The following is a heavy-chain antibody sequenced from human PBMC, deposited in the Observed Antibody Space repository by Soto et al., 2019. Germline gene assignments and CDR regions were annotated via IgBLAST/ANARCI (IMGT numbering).Heavy chain of an antibody. Sequence: PSETLSLTCTVSGGSSSSGDYYWSGIRQPPGKGLEWIGYIYYSGSTNYNPSLKSRVTISVDTSKNQFSLKLSSVTAADTAVYYCARWVGATSFEYWGQGTLVTVSS. V-gene: IGHV4-30-4*01. D-gene: IGHD1-26*01. J-gene: IGHJ4*02. CDR2: IYYSGST. CDR1: GGSSSSGDYY. CDR3: ARWVGATSFEY.